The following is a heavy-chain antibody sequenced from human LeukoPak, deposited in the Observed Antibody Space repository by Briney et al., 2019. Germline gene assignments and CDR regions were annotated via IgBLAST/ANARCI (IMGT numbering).Heavy chain of an antibody. CDR3: AKDFHSPRATVKAYRVAAKKLDY. D-gene: IGHD3-16*01. Sequence: PGGSLRLSCAASGFTFSSYAMSWVRQAPGKGLEWVSAISGSGGSTYYADSVKGRFTISRDNSKNTLYLQMNSLRAEDTAVYYCAKDFHSPRATVKAYRVAAKKLDYWGQGTLVTVSS. J-gene: IGHJ4*02. CDR2: ISGSGGST. CDR1: GFTFSSYA. V-gene: IGHV3-23*01.